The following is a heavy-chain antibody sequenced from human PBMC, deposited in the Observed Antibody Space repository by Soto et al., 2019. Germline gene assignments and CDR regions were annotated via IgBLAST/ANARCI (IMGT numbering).Heavy chain of an antibody. CDR1: GYTFTSYG. V-gene: IGHV1-18*04. CDR3: ARESSTWYYYDSSGYFDY. Sequence: ASVKVSCKASGYTFTSYGISWVRQAPGQGLEWMGWISAYNGNTNYAQKLQGRVTMTTDTSTSTAYMELRSLRSDDTAVYYCARESSTWYYYDSSGYFDYWGQGTLATSPQ. CDR2: ISAYNGNT. J-gene: IGHJ4*02. D-gene: IGHD3-22*01.